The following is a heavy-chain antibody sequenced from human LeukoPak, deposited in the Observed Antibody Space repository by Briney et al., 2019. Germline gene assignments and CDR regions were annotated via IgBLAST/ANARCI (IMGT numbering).Heavy chain of an antibody. D-gene: IGHD2-15*01. J-gene: IGHJ4*02. V-gene: IGHV4-39*07. CDR3: ARVGRGGNFDY. Sequence: SETLSLTCTVSGGSISSSSYYWGWIRQPPGKGLEWIGSIYYSGSTYYNPSLKSRVTISVDTSKNQFSLKLSSVTAADTAVYYCARVGRGGNFDYWGQGTLVTVSS. CDR2: IYYSGST. CDR1: GGSISSSSYY.